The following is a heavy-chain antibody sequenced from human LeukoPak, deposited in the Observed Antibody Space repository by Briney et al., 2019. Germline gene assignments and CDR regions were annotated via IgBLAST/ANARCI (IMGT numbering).Heavy chain of an antibody. CDR1: GYSISSGYY. Sequence: SETLSLTCTVSGYSISSGYYWGWIRQPPGKGLEWIGSIYYSGSTYYNPSLKSRVTISVDTSKNQFSLKLSSVTAADTAVYYCARDTVVVVAATDYWGQGTLVTVSS. J-gene: IGHJ4*02. D-gene: IGHD2-15*01. V-gene: IGHV4-38-2*02. CDR2: IYYSGST. CDR3: ARDTVVVVAATDY.